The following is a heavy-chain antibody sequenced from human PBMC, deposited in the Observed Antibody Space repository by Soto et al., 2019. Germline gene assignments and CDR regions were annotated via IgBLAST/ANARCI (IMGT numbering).Heavy chain of an antibody. V-gene: IGHV3-23*01. CDR3: AKDAYYYDSSGTRLFDP. CDR2: ISGSGGST. J-gene: IGHJ5*02. CDR1: GFTFSSYA. Sequence: GGSLRLSCAASGFTFSSYAMSWVRQAPGKGLEWVSAISGSGGSTYYADSVKGRFTISRDNSKNTLYLQMNSLRAEDTAVYYCAKDAYYYDSSGTRLFDPWGKGTLVTVSS. D-gene: IGHD3-22*01.